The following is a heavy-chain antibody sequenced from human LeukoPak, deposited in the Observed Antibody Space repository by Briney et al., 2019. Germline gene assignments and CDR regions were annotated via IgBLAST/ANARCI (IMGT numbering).Heavy chain of an antibody. Sequence: GASVKVSCKASGYTFTGYYMHWVRQAPGQGLEWMGRINPNSGGTNYAQKFQGRVTMTRDTSISTAYMELSRLRSDDTAVYYCARVRSSGDYKWGYDAFDIWGQGTMVTVSS. CDR3: ARVRSSGDYKWGYDAFDI. J-gene: IGHJ3*02. V-gene: IGHV1-2*06. CDR2: INPNSGGT. CDR1: GYTFTGYY. D-gene: IGHD4-17*01.